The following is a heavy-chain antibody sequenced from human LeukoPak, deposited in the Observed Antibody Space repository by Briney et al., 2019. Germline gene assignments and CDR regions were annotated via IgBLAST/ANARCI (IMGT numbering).Heavy chain of an antibody. CDR2: MYTGGTT. J-gene: IGHJ4*02. Sequence: GGSLRLSCAASGFTVSGTHMSWVRQAPGKGLEWVSAMYTGGTTYYAGSVKGRFTISRDNSRNTLFLHMSSLRADDTAVYYCAKDEATSGGGLASWGQGTLVTVSS. CDR1: GFTVSGTH. CDR3: AKDEATSGGGLAS. V-gene: IGHV3-53*01. D-gene: IGHD3-16*01.